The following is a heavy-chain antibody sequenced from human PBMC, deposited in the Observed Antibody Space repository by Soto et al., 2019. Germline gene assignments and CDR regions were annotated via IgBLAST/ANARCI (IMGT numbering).Heavy chain of an antibody. CDR1: GYTLTELS. CDR2: FDPEDGET. D-gene: IGHD3-10*01. Sequence: ASVKVSCKVSGYTLTELSMHWVRQAPGKGLEWMGGFDPEDGETIYAQKFQGRVTMTEDTSTDTAYMELSSLRSEDTAVYYCATDLVYGSGSYSPLGYWGQGTLVTVSS. V-gene: IGHV1-24*01. J-gene: IGHJ4*02. CDR3: ATDLVYGSGSYSPLGY.